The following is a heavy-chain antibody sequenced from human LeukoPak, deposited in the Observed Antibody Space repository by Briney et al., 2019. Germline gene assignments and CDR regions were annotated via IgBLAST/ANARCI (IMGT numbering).Heavy chain of an antibody. Sequence: GGSLRLSCAASGFTFSSYAMSWVRQAPGKGLEWVSAISGSGGSTYYADSVKGRFTISRDNSKNTLYLQMNSLRAEDTAVYYCAKRAVGATTFVEYFQHGGQGTLVTVSS. CDR3: AKRAVGATTFVEYFQH. D-gene: IGHD1-26*01. CDR2: ISGSGGST. CDR1: GFTFSSYA. V-gene: IGHV3-23*01. J-gene: IGHJ1*01.